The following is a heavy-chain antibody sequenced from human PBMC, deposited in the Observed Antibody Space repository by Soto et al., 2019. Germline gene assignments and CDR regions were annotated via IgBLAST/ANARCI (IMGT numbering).Heavy chain of an antibody. D-gene: IGHD6-6*01. Sequence: QVQVVESGGGVVQPGRSLRLSCAASGFTLRDYGMHWVRQAPGKGLEWVAFISYDGSNSYYADSVKGRFTISRDNSKNTLHLQMHILRTEDTAVYYCVGPPNIAPQWGQGTLVTVSS. V-gene: IGHV3-33*01. J-gene: IGHJ4*02. CDR3: VGPPNIAPQ. CDR2: ISYDGSNS. CDR1: GFTLRDYG.